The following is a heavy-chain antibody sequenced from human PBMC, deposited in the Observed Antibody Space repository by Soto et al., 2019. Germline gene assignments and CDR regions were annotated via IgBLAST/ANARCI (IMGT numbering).Heavy chain of an antibody. Sequence: QPGGSLRLSCAASGFAFSSYGMHWVRQAPGKGLEWVAVIWYDGSNKYYADSVKGRFTISRDNSKNTLYLQMNSLRAEGTAVYYCARGDLTTRTSAFDIWGQGTMVTVSS. J-gene: IGHJ3*02. CDR2: IWYDGSNK. V-gene: IGHV3-33*01. CDR1: GFAFSSYG. CDR3: ARGDLTTRTSAFDI. D-gene: IGHD4-17*01.